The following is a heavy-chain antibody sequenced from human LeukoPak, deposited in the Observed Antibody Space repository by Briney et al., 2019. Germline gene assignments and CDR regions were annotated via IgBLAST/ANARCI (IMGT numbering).Heavy chain of an antibody. CDR2: ISYDGSNK. CDR3: AKDSLRRNYFDY. Sequence: PGGSLRLSCAASGFTFSSYGMHWVRQAPGKGLEWVAVISYDGSNKYYADSVKGRFTISRDNSKNTLYLQMNSLRAEDTAVYYCAKDSLRRNYFDYWGQGTLVTVSS. D-gene: IGHD5-12*01. J-gene: IGHJ4*02. V-gene: IGHV3-30*18. CDR1: GFTFSSYG.